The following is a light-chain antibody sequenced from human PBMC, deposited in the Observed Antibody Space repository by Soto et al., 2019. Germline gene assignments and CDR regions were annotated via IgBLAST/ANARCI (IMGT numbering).Light chain of an antibody. CDR2: AAS. V-gene: IGKV1-27*01. CDR1: QGISNS. Sequence: DIQMTQSPSSLSASVGDRVTITCRASQGISNSLAWYQQKPGKGPKLLIYAASTLQSGIPSRFSGSGSGTDFTLTISSLQPEDVASYFCQEYNSAPRTFGQGTKVEIK. CDR3: QEYNSAPRT. J-gene: IGKJ1*01.